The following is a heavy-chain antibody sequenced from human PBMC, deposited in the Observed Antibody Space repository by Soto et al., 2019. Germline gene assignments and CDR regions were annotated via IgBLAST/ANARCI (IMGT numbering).Heavy chain of an antibody. V-gene: IGHV3-33*01. CDR2: IWYDGSNK. CDR1: GFTFSSYG. J-gene: IGHJ6*03. Sequence: PGGSLRLSCAASGFTFSSYGMHWVRQAPGKGLEWVAVIWYDGSNKYYADSVKGRFTISRDNSKNTLYLQMNSLRAEDTAVYYCARDPSTVTPMYYYYYMDVWGKGTTVTVSS. D-gene: IGHD4-17*01. CDR3: ARDPSTVTPMYYYYYMDV.